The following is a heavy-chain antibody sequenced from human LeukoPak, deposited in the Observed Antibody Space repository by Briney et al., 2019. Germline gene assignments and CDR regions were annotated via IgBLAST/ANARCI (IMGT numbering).Heavy chain of an antibody. V-gene: IGHV4-59*01. D-gene: IGHD2-15*01. CDR1: GGSISGAY. J-gene: IGHJ5*02. CDR2: VYYSGSA. CDR3: AKEGSGGGSWGWFDP. Sequence: SETLSLTCTVSGGSISGAYWSWLRQPPGKGLEWIGNVYYSGSANYNPSLESRVTISVDTSKNQFSLKLNSVTAGDTAVYYCAKEGSGGGSWGWFDPWGQGTLVTVSS.